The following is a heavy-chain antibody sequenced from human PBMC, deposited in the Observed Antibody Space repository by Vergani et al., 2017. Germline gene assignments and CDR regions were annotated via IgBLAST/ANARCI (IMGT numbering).Heavy chain of an antibody. J-gene: IGHJ6*02. CDR3: ARDGGAVAGYDYYYGMDV. D-gene: IGHD6-19*01. CDR1: GFTFSSYG. CDR2: IWYDGSNK. V-gene: IGHV3-33*01. Sequence: QVQLVESGGGVVQPGRSLRLSCAASGFTFSSYGMHWVRQAPGKGLDWVAVIWYDGSNKYYADSVKGRFTISRDNSKNTLYLQMNSLRAEDTAVYYCARDGGAVAGYDYYYGMDVWGQGTTVTVSS.